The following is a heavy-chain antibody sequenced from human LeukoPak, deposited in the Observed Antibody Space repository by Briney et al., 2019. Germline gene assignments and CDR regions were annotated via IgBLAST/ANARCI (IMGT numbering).Heavy chain of an antibody. J-gene: IGHJ4*02. CDR3: ARGSSVVALD. V-gene: IGHV3-74*01. CDR1: GFTFSSYW. Sequence: QPGGSLRLSCAASGFTFSSYWTHWVRQVPGKGLVWVSRITSEGSSTSYADSVKGRFTISRDNAKNTLYLQMNSLRAEDTAVYYCARGSSVVALDWGQGTLVTVSS. D-gene: IGHD2-15*01. CDR2: ITSEGSST.